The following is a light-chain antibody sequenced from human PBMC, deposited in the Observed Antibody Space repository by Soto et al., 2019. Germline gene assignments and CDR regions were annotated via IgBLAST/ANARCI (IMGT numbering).Light chain of an antibody. V-gene: IGLV2-23*02. CDR2: EVD. Sequence: QSVLTQPASVSGSPGQSITISCSWTTSDVGIYNLVSWYQQHPGKAPKLVIYEVDKRPSGVSNRFSGSRSGNTASLTISGLQSEDEDDYYCSSYAGSRWVFGGGTQLTVL. J-gene: IGLJ3*02. CDR3: SSYAGSRWV. CDR1: TSDVGIYNL.